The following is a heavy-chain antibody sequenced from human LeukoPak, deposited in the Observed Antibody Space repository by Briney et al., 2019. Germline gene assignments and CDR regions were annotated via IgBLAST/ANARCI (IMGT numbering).Heavy chain of an antibody. CDR1: GGSISSSSYY. D-gene: IGHD3-3*01. V-gene: IGHV4-39*01. Sequence: SETLSLTCTVSGGSISSSSYYWGWIRQPPGAGLEWIGSIYYSGSTYYNPSLKSRVTISVDTSKNQFSLKLSSVTAADTAVYYCARHVGYDFWSGSNPNWFDPWGQGTLVTVSS. CDR2: IYYSGST. J-gene: IGHJ5*02. CDR3: ARHVGYDFWSGSNPNWFDP.